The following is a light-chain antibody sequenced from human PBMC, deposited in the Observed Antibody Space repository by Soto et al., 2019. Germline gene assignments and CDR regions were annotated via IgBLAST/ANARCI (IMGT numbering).Light chain of an antibody. V-gene: IGKV1-5*03. Sequence: GDRVTITCRASQSISSSLAWYQQKPWRAPQLLMYMASTLESGVPSRFGGSGSGTEFTLTISSLQPDDFATYYCQQYKTYPFIFGPGTKVDIK. J-gene: IGKJ3*01. CDR2: MAS. CDR1: QSISSS. CDR3: QQYKTYPFI.